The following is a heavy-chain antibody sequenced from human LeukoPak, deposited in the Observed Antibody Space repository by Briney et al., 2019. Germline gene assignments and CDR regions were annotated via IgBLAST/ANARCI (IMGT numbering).Heavy chain of an antibody. CDR3: ARHIPQYKQWLVDAFDI. V-gene: IGHV4-39*01. CDR1: GGSVSSGSYY. J-gene: IGHJ3*02. CDR2: IYYSGST. Sequence: SENLSLTCTVSGGSVSSGSYYWGWIRQPPGKGLEWIGNIYYSGSTYYNPSLKSRVTISVDTSKNQFSLKLSSVTAADTAVYYCARHIPQYKQWLVDAFDIWGQGTMVTVSS. D-gene: IGHD6-19*01.